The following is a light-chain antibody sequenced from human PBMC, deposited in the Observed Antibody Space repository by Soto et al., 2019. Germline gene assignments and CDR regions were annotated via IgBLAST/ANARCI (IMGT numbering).Light chain of an antibody. CDR2: DAS. CDR1: QSIRSL. CDR3: QQYQTYST. Sequence: IQINGSLSTMSASNEDRVTIPCRASQSIRSLLAWYQQKPGKAPKVLIYDASSLGSGVPSRFSGSGSGTEFTLTISSLQPDDFATYFCQQYQTYSTFGQGALLEIK. V-gene: IGKV1-5*01. J-gene: IGKJ5*01.